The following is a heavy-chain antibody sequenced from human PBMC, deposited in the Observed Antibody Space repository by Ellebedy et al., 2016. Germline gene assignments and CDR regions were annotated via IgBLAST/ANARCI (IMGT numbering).Heavy chain of an antibody. Sequence: SETLSLTCAVYGGSFSGYSWNWIRQPPGKGLEWIGEINHSGSTNYNPSLKSRVTISIDTSKNQFSLKLSSVTAADTAVYYCAREERMVRGVRVWYFDLWGRGTLVTVSS. V-gene: IGHV4-34*01. CDR1: GGSFSGYS. CDR3: AREERMVRGVRVWYFDL. CDR2: INHSGST. J-gene: IGHJ2*01. D-gene: IGHD3-10*01.